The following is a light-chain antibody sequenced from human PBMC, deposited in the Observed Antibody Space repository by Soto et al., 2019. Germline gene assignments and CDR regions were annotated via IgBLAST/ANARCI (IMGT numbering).Light chain of an antibody. J-gene: IGKJ3*01. CDR1: QSVSSY. CDR2: DAS. Sequence: EIVLTQTPATRSLSPGERATLSCRASQSVSSYLAWYQQKPGQAPRLLIYDASNRATGIPARFSGSGSGTDFTLTISSLEPEDFAVYYCQHRSNWPTFGPGTKVDIK. V-gene: IGKV3-11*01. CDR3: QHRSNWPT.